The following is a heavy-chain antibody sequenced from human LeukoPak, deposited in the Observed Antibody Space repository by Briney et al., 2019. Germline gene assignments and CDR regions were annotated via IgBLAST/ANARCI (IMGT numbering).Heavy chain of an antibody. V-gene: IGHV1-69*06. D-gene: IGHD5-24*01. CDR2: IIPIFGAV. CDR3: ARGPIDMATDRPAEYFHH. Sequence: SVKVSCKASGGTFNSYAISWGRQVPGPGLGWMGRIIPIFGAVDYAQKFQGRVTITADNSTSTAYMELISLKSEDTAVYYCARGPIDMATDRPAEYFHHWGQGTLVTVSS. CDR1: GGTFNSYA. J-gene: IGHJ1*01.